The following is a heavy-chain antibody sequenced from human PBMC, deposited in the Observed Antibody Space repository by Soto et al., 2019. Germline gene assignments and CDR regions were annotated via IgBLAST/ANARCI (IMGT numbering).Heavy chain of an antibody. J-gene: IGHJ4*02. Sequence: QVQLVQSGAEVKKPGASVKVSCKASGYTFTSYAMHWVRQAPGQRLEWMGWINAGNGNTKYSQKFQGRVTITRDTSASTAYMELSSLRSEDTAVYYCARDGAGGGSSHFDYWGQGTLVTVSS. CDR1: GYTFTSYA. CDR2: INAGNGNT. CDR3: ARDGAGGGSSHFDY. V-gene: IGHV1-3*01. D-gene: IGHD1-26*01.